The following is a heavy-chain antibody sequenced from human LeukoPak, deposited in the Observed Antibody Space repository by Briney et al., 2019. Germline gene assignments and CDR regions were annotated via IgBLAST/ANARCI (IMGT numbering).Heavy chain of an antibody. Sequence: GGSLRLSCAASGFTFSSYWMSWVRQAPGKGLEWVSTISTSGGSTSYADSVKGRFTISRDNSRNTLYLQMNSLRAEDSAVYYCAKARLYESSRGYFDYWGQGTLVTVSS. CDR1: GFTFSSYW. D-gene: IGHD3-22*01. CDR2: ISTSGGST. J-gene: IGHJ4*02. V-gene: IGHV3-23*01. CDR3: AKARLYESSRGYFDY.